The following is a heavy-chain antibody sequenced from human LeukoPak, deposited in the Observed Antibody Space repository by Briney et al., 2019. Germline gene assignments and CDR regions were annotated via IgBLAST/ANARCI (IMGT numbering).Heavy chain of an antibody. CDR2: IGTAGDT. V-gene: IGHV3-13*01. CDR1: GFTFSSYD. D-gene: IGHD5-18*01. J-gene: IGHJ4*02. Sequence: PGGSLRLSCAASGFTFSSYDMHWVRQATGKGLEWVSAIGTAGDTYYPGSVKGRFTISRENAKNTLFLQMNSLRVEDTAVYFCARAYSYGLPRFDYWGQGTLVAVSP. CDR3: ARAYSYGLPRFDY.